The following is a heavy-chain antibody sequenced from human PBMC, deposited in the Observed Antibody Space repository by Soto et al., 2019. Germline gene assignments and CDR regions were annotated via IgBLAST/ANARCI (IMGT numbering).Heavy chain of an antibody. J-gene: IGHJ4*02. Sequence: PSETLSLTCTVSGGSISSGGYYWSWIRQPPGKGLEWIGYIYYSGSTYYNPSLKSRVTISIDTSKNQFSLKLSSVTAADTAVYYCARGLSRWELPYFDYWGQGTLVTVSS. V-gene: IGHV4-31*03. CDR3: ARGLSRWELPYFDY. CDR1: GGSISSGGYY. D-gene: IGHD1-26*01. CDR2: IYYSGST.